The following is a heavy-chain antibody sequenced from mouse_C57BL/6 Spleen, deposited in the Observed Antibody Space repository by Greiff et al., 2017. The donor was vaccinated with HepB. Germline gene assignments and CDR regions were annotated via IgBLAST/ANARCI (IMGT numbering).Heavy chain of an antibody. CDR2: IDPANGNT. CDR1: GFNIKNTY. V-gene: IGHV14-3*01. Sequence: EVQLQQSVAELVRPGASVKLSCTASGFNIKNTYMHWVKQRPEQGLEWIGRIDPANGNTKYAPKFQGKATITADTSSNTAYLQLSSLTSEDTAIYYCARPITTVVVRGYFDVWGTGTTVTVSS. J-gene: IGHJ1*03. CDR3: ARPITTVVVRGYFDV. D-gene: IGHD1-1*01.